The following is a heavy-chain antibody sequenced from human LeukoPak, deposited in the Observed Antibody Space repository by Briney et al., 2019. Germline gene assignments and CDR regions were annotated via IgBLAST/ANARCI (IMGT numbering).Heavy chain of an antibody. J-gene: IGHJ4*02. CDR1: GFTFSSYW. CDR3: ARTLRELWVLEWLFGY. V-gene: IGHV3-7*01. D-gene: IGHD3-3*01. Sequence: GGSLRLSCAASGFTFSSYWMSWVRQAPGKGLEWVANIKQDGSEKYYVDSVKGRFTISRDNAKNSLYLQMNSLRAEDTAVYYCARTLRELWVLEWLFGYWGQGTLVTVSS. CDR2: IKQDGSEK.